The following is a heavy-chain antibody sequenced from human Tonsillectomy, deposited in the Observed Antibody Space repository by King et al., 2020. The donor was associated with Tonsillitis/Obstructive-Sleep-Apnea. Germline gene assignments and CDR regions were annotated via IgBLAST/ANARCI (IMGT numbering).Heavy chain of an antibody. CDR1: GFSLSTIGVG. D-gene: IGHD1-1*01. J-gene: IGHJ5*02. V-gene: IGHV2-5*02. Sequence: ITLKESGPTLVKPTQTLTLTCTFSGFSLSTIGVGVGWIRQPPGKALEWVALIYWDDDKRYSPSLKSRLTITKDTSKNQVVLTMTNTDPMDTATYYCALRRARRPILAPGNNWFGPWGQGILVTVSS. CDR3: ALRRARRPILAPGNNWFGP. CDR2: IYWDDDK.